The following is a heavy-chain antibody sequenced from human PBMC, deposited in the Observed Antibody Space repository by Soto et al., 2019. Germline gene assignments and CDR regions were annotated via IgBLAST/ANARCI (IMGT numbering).Heavy chain of an antibody. J-gene: IGHJ4*01. CDR2: ISGYIGKT. CDR3: ARGLGDLDY. D-gene: IGHD2-21*02. CDR1: GYTFTNYD. Sequence: QVRLVQSGAEVKKPGASVTVSCKTSGYTFTNYDITWVRQAPGQGLEWMGWISGYIGKTIYAQKLQGRVNMTTETSTSTAFMELRNLTPDDTAVYYCARGLGDLDYWGHGTLVTVSS. V-gene: IGHV1-18*01.